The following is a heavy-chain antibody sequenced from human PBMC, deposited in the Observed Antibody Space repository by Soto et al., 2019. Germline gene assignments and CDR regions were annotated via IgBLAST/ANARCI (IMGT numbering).Heavy chain of an antibody. CDR1: GGSISSYY. CDR2: IYYSGST. D-gene: IGHD3-22*01. V-gene: IGHV4-59*01. CDR3: ARGKTSSGYYYWFDP. J-gene: IGHJ5*02. Sequence: SETLSLTCTVSGGSISSYYWSWMRQPPGKGLEWIGYIYYSGSTNYNPSLKSRVTISVDTSKNQFSLKLSSVTAADTAVYYCARGKTSSGYYYWFDPWGQGTLVTVSS.